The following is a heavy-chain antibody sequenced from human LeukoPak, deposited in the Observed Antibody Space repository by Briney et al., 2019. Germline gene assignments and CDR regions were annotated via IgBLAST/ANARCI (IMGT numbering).Heavy chain of an antibody. Sequence: SETLSLTCTVSGGSVSSYYWSWIRQPPGKGLEWIGYIYNIGSTYYNPSLKSRVTISVDTSKNQFSLKLRSVTAADTAVYYCARGGYQLLGAPSIDYWGQGTLVTVSS. CDR2: IYNIGST. CDR1: GGSVSSYY. J-gene: IGHJ4*02. CDR3: ARGGYQLLGAPSIDY. V-gene: IGHV4-4*09. D-gene: IGHD2-2*01.